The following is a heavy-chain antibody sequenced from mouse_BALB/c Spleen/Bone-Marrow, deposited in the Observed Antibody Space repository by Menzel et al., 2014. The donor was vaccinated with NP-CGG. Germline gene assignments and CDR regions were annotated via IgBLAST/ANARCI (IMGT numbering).Heavy chain of an antibody. CDR3: ARWRYGYAMDY. D-gene: IGHD2-14*01. Sequence: EVNLVESGGGLVQPGGSRKLSCAAPGFTFSSFGMHWVRQAPEKGLEWVAYISSGSSTIYYADTVKGRFTISRDNPKNTLFLQMTSLRSEDTAMYYCARWRYGYAMDYWSQGTSVTVSS. CDR1: GFTFSSFG. CDR2: ISSGSSTI. V-gene: IGHV5-17*02. J-gene: IGHJ4*01.